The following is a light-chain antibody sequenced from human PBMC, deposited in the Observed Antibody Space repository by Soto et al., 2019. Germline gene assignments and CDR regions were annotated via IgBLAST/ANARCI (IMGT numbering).Light chain of an antibody. CDR3: SSYAGSNSYV. J-gene: IGLJ1*01. CDR1: SSDVGGYNF. CDR2: GVT. V-gene: IGLV2-8*01. Sequence: HSVLNKLPSATGSDGHSVPLISTETSSDVGGYNFVSWYQHHPGKAPKLMIYGVTKRPSGVPDRFSGSKSGNTASLTVSGLQAEDEADYYCSSYAGSNSYVFGTGTKVTVL.